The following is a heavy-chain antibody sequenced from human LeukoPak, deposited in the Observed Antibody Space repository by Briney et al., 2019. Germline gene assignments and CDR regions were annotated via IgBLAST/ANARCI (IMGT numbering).Heavy chain of an antibody. J-gene: IGHJ4*02. CDR1: GFTFSSYG. CDR3: AKDGESGIQWTQGYFDY. D-gene: IGHD1-1*01. V-gene: IGHV3-30*02. CDR2: IRYDGSNK. Sequence: GGSLRLSCAASGFTFSSYGMHWVRQAPGKGLEWVAVIRYDGSNKIYADSVKGRFTISRDNSYNTVYLQMTGLRAEDTAVYYCAKDGESGIQWTQGYFDYWGQGTLVTVSS.